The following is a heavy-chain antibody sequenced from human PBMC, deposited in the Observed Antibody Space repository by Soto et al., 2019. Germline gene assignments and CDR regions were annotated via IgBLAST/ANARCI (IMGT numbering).Heavy chain of an antibody. Sequence: SETLSLTCTVSGGSISSSSYYWGWIRQPPGKGLEWIGYIYYSGSTNYNPSPQSPVTLSVDTSKNQFSLNLSSVPAADAAVYYCALGFFPVPVYYLDYLVQGTLVTVFS. J-gene: IGHJ4*02. CDR2: IYYSGST. V-gene: IGHV4-61*05. D-gene: IGHD6-19*01. CDR3: ALGFFPVPVYYLDY. CDR1: GGSISSSSYY.